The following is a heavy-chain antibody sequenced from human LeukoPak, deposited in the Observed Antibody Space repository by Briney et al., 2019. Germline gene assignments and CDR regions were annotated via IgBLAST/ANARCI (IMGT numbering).Heavy chain of an antibody. CDR2: ISSSSSTI. CDR1: GFTFSSYS. D-gene: IGHD1-26*01. Sequence: GGSLRLSCAASGFTFSSYSMNWVRQAPGKGLEWVSYISSSSSTIYYADSVKGRFTISRDNAKNSLYLQMNSLRAEDTGVYYCARDPRIVGATGYFDCWGQGTLVTVSS. CDR3: ARDPRIVGATGYFDC. V-gene: IGHV3-48*01. J-gene: IGHJ4*02.